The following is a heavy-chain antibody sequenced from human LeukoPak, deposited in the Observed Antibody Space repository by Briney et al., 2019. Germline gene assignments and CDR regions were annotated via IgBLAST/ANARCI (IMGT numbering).Heavy chain of an antibody. CDR1: GYSFTSYW. J-gene: IGHJ3*02. Sequence: GESLKISCKGSGYSFTSYWIGWVRQMPGKGLEWMGIIYPGDSDTRYSPSFQGQVTISADKSISTAYLQWSSLKASDTAMYYCARTDIVATIGNGAFDTWGQGTMVTVSS. CDR2: IYPGDSDT. CDR3: ARTDIVATIGNGAFDT. V-gene: IGHV5-51*01. D-gene: IGHD5-12*01.